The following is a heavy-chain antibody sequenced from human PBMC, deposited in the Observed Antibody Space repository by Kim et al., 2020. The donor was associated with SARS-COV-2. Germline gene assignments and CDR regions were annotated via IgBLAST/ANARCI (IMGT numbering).Heavy chain of an antibody. CDR1: GYTFTSYD. V-gene: IGHV1-8*01. CDR3: ARAQTRITIFGVVIPYYYMDV. Sequence: ASVKVSCKASGYTFTSYDINWVRQATGQGLEWMGWMKPNSGNTGYAQKFQGRVTMTRNTSISTAYMELSSLRSEDMAVYYCARAQTRITIFGVVIPYYYMDVWGKGTTVTVSS. CDR2: MKPNSGNT. J-gene: IGHJ6*03. D-gene: IGHD3-3*01.